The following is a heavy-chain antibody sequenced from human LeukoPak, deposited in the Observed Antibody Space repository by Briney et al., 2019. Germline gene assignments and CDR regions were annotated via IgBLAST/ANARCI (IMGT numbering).Heavy chain of an antibody. CDR1: GGSISSYY. D-gene: IGHD3-3*01. V-gene: IGHV4-59*08. J-gene: IGHJ4*02. CDR2: IYYSGST. Sequence: SETLSLTCTVSGGSISSYYWSWIRQPPGKGLEWIGYIYYSGSTNYNPSLKSRVTISVDTSKNQFSLKLSSVTAADTAAYYCARHVPQYYDFWSGYYTPYYFDYWGQGTLVTVSS. CDR3: ARHVPQYYDFWSGYYTPYYFDY.